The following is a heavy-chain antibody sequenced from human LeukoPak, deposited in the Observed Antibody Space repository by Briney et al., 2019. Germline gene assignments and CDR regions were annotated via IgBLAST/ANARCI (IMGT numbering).Heavy chain of an antibody. V-gene: IGHV1-18*01. CDR3: ARGGEYCSSTSCYTAIDY. J-gene: IGHJ4*02. CDR2: ISAYNGNT. CDR1: GYTFTSYG. D-gene: IGHD2-2*02. Sequence: GASVKVSCKASGYTFTSYGISWVRQAPGQGLEWMGWISAYNGNTNYAQKLQGRVTMTTDTSASTAYMELRSLRSDDTAVYYCARGGEYCSSTSCYTAIDYRGQGTLVTVSS.